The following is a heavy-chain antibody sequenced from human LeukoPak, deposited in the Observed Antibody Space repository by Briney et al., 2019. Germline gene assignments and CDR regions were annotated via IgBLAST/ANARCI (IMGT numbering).Heavy chain of an antibody. J-gene: IGHJ4*02. D-gene: IGHD6-19*01. CDR2: IKQDGSEK. Sequence: GGSLRLSCAVSGFTFSSYWMNWVRQAPGKGLEWVANIKQDGSEKNYVDSVKGRFTISRDNAKNTLYLQMNSLRAEDTAVYYCARRERQWPNYYFDYWGQGTLVTVSS. V-gene: IGHV3-7*01. CDR1: GFTFSSYW. CDR3: ARRERQWPNYYFDY.